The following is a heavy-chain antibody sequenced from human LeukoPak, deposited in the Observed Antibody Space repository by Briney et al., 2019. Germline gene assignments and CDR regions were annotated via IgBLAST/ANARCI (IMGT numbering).Heavy chain of an antibody. Sequence: ETSETLSLTRTVSGGSTSGYYWSWIRQPAGEGLDWIGRIYSSGSTNYNPALKGRVSMSEDASNNQCSLNLSSVTAADTALYYCARKRKGAYDFDCWRQGTLVTVSS. D-gene: IGHD3-16*01. J-gene: IGHJ4*02. CDR1: GGSTSGYY. CDR2: IYSSGST. V-gene: IGHV4-4*07. CDR3: ARKRKGAYDFDC.